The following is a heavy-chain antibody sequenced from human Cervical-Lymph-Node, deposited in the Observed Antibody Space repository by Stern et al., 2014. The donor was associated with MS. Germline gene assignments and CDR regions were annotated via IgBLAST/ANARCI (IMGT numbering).Heavy chain of an antibody. Sequence: VQLEESGAEVKKPGSSVKVSCKASGGTFSSYAISWVRQAPGQGLEWMGGIIPIFGTANYAQKFQGRVTITADESTSTAYMELSSLRSEDTAVYYCARGAIFGVVRAYFDYWGQGTLVTVSS. D-gene: IGHD3-3*01. V-gene: IGHV1-69*01. CDR3: ARGAIFGVVRAYFDY. CDR1: GGTFSSYA. J-gene: IGHJ4*02. CDR2: IIPIFGTA.